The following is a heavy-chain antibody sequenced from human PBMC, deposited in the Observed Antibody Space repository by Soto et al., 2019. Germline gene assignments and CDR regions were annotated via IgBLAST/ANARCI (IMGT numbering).Heavy chain of an antibody. V-gene: IGHV1-46*01. CDR1: GYTFTSYY. D-gene: IGHD5-18*01. J-gene: IGHJ1*01. CDR3: ARARSIGIQLWPAYAEYFQH. CDR2: INPSGGST. Sequence: GASVKVSCEASGYTFTSYYMHWVRQAPGQGLGWMGIINPSGGSTSYAQKFQGRVTMTRDTSTSTVYMELSSLRSEDTAVYYCARARSIGIQLWPAYAEYFQHWGQGTLVTVSS.